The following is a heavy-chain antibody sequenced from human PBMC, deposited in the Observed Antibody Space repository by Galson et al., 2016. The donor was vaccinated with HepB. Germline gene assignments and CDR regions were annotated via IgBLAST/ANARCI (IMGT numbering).Heavy chain of an antibody. D-gene: IGHD3-10*01. CDR1: GAAISSGPYY. Sequence: TLSLTCTVSGAAISSGPYYWTWIRQPAGKALEWIGRISTSGDASYNPSLKSRVAISRDTSENQFSLNLTSVTAADTALYYCARDRAPGGSDAFDIWGQGTMVTVSS. J-gene: IGHJ3*02. CDR3: ARDRAPGGSDAFDI. V-gene: IGHV4-61*02. CDR2: ISTSGDA.